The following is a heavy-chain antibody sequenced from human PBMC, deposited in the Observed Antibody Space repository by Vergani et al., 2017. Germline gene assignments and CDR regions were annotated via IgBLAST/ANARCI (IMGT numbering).Heavy chain of an antibody. J-gene: IGHJ6*04. Sequence: MELVESGGGAVQPERSLRLSCTVSGFTFSSNDFHWVRQTAGKGLEWVSSIGVDGDRYYSDSVKGRFTISRDNGQSYLYLDMDNLRVEDTAVYFCAKEFCGTGNCYGWNHLEVWGEGTSVTVSS. CDR2: IGVDGDR. CDR3: AKEFCGTGNCYGWNHLEV. CDR1: GFTFSSND. D-gene: IGHD1-1*01. V-gene: IGHV3-13*01.